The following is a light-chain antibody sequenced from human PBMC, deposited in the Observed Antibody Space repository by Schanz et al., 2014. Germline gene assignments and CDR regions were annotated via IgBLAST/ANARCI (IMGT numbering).Light chain of an antibody. V-gene: IGLV2-14*01. Sequence: QSALTQPASVSGSPGQSITLSCTGTSSDVGTFNYVSWYQQSPGKAPKLMIYGVSNRPSGVSNRFSGSKSGNTASLTISGLQAEDEADYYCSSYAGNNKLLFGGGTKLTVL. CDR2: GVS. CDR1: SSDVGTFNY. CDR3: SSYAGNNKLL. J-gene: IGLJ2*01.